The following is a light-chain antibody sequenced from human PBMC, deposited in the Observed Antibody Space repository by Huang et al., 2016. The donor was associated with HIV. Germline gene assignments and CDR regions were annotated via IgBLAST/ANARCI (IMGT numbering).Light chain of an antibody. V-gene: IGKV3-15*01. CDR1: RSVSTN. J-gene: IGKJ4*01. CDR3: HQYNNWLLS. CDR2: GSS. Sequence: EIVMTQSPATLSVSPGQRVTLSCRANRSVSTNLAWYQQRHGQASSLLIYGSSTRAPGIPARFSGSGSGTDFSLTSSSLQSEDFAVYYCHQYNNWLLSFGGGTRV.